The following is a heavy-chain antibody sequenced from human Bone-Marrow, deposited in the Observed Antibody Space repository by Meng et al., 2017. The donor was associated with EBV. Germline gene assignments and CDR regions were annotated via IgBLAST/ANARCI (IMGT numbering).Heavy chain of an antibody. J-gene: IGHJ4*02. V-gene: IGHV2-5*02. CDR1: GFSLNTRGVG. CDR2: IYWDDDK. D-gene: IGHD6-6*01. CDR3: AHIIAARPFDY. Sequence: QITLKESGPTLVKPTQTLPLTCTFAGFSLNTRGVGVGWFRQPPGKALEWLALIYWDDDKRYSPSLKSRLTITKDTSKNQVVLTMTNMDPVDAATYYCAHIIAARPFDYWGQGTLVTVSS.